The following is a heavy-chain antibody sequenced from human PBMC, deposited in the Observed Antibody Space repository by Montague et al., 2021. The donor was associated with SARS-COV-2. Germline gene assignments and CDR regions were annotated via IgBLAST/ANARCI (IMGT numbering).Heavy chain of an antibody. CDR1: GFSLSTSGMC. D-gene: IGHD3-9*01. CDR3: ARVRYFDTTFDY. CDR2: IDWDDDK. J-gene: IGHJ4*02. Sequence: PALVKPTQTLTLTCTFSGFSLSTSGMCVSWIRQPPGKALEWLALIDWDDDKFYSASLKTRLAISKDTSKNQVVLTMTNMDPVDTATYYCARVRYFDTTFDYWGQGTLVTVSS. V-gene: IGHV2-70*01.